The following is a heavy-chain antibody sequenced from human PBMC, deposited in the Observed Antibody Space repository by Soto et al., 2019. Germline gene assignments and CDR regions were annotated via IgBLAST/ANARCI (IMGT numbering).Heavy chain of an antibody. CDR1: GGTFSSYA. J-gene: IGHJ5*02. CDR2: IIPIFGTA. Sequence: QVQLVQSGAEVKKPGSSVKVSCKASGGTFSSYAISWVRQAPGQGLDWMGGIIPIFGTANYAQKFQVRVTITADESTSTAYMELRSLRSEDTAVYYCARAVGLFGELTKGLCWFAPWGQGTLVTVSS. V-gene: IGHV1-69*01. CDR3: ARAVGLFGELTKGLCWFAP. D-gene: IGHD3-10*02.